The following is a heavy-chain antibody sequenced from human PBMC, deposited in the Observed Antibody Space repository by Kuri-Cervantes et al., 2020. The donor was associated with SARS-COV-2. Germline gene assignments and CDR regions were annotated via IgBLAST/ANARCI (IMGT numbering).Heavy chain of an antibody. Sequence: SVKVSCKASGGTFSSYAISWVRQAPGQGLEWMGGIIPIFGTANYAQKFQGRVTIIADESTSTAYMELSSLRSEDTAVYYCANLREVEYYGMDVWGQGTTVTVSS. CDR1: GGTFSSYA. CDR2: IIPIFGTA. D-gene: IGHD1-26*01. V-gene: IGHV1-69*13. J-gene: IGHJ6*02. CDR3: ANLREVEYYGMDV.